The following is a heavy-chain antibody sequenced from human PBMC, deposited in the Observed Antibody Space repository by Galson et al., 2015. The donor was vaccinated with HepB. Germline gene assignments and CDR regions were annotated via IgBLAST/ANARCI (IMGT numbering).Heavy chain of an antibody. J-gene: IGHJ5*02. V-gene: IGHV1-18*01. D-gene: IGHD2-15*01. CDR1: GYTFPNYG. CDR3: ARGALVVVVDATQNNWFDP. Sequence: QSGAEVKRPGASVKVSCKTSGYTFPNYGFSWLRQAPGQGLEWMGWISAYNGHTDYARQLQGRVTMTTDTSTSTVYMELKNLRSEDTAVYYCARGALVVVVDATQNNWFDPWGQGTLVTVSS. CDR2: ISAYNGHT.